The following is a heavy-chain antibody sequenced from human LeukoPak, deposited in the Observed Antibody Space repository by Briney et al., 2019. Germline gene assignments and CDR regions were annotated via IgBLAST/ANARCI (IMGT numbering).Heavy chain of an antibody. D-gene: IGHD6-19*01. CDR2: IYYSGGT. CDR1: GVSISSYY. J-gene: IGHJ4*02. V-gene: IGHV4-59*12. CDR3: ARDGIAVAGTGGGCFDY. Sequence: SETLSLTCTVSGVSISSYYWSWIRQPPGKGLEWIGYIYYSGGTNYNPSLKSRVTISVDTSKNQFSLKLSSVTAADTAVYYCARDGIAVAGTGGGCFDYWGQGTLVTVSS.